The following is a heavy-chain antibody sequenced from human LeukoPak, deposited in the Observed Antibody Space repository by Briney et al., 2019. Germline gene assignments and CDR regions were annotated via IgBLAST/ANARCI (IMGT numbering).Heavy chain of an antibody. D-gene: IGHD1-7*01. J-gene: IGHJ1*01. CDR2: IIPIFGTA. Sequence: SVKVSCKASGGTFSSYAISWVRQAPGQGLEWMGGIIPIFGTANYAQKFQGRVTITADESTSTAYMGLSSLRSEDTAVYYCARETITGQLHFQHWGQGTLVTVSS. V-gene: IGHV1-69*13. CDR3: ARETITGQLHFQH. CDR1: GGTFSSYA.